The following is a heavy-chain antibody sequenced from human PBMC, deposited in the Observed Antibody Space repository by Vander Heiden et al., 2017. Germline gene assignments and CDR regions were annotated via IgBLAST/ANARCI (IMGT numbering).Heavy chain of an antibody. CDR1: TYTFTVYD. V-gene: IGHV1-2*02. J-gene: IGHJ4*02. Sequence: QVQLVQSGAEVKNPGASVQVSCKAATYTFTVYDMQGVRQAAGQGLEWMGGIKPNSGGTNYAQKFQGRVTMTRDKSISKAYMELSRLRSDDTAVYYCARDLAYYHASSGYSKGYWGQGTLVTVSS. CDR2: IKPNSGGT. CDR3: ARDLAYYHASSGYSKGY. D-gene: IGHD3-22*01.